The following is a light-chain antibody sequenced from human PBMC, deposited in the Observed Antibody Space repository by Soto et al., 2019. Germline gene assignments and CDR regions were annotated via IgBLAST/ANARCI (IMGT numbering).Light chain of an antibody. V-gene: IGLV1-40*01. CDR2: EVT. CDR1: SSNIGAGYD. CDR3: ASYTGSTTRWV. J-gene: IGLJ3*02. Sequence: QSVLTQPPSVSGAPGQRVTISCTGTSSNIGAGYDVHWYQQLPGAAPKLLIYEVTNRPSGVSNRFSGSKSDYTASLTISGLQAEDEGHYYCASYTGSTTRWVFGGGTKLTVL.